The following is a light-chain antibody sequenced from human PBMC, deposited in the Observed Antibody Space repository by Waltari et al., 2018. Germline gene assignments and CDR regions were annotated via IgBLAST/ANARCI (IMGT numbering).Light chain of an antibody. CDR3: QHYVRLPAT. V-gene: IGKV3-20*01. Sequence: EIVLTQSPGTLSLSPGERATLSCRASQRVSRALAWYQQKPGQAPRLLIYGTSNRATGIPDRFSGSGSGTDFSLTISRLEPEDVAVYFCQHYVRLPATFGQGTKVEIK. J-gene: IGKJ1*01. CDR2: GTS. CDR1: QRVSRA.